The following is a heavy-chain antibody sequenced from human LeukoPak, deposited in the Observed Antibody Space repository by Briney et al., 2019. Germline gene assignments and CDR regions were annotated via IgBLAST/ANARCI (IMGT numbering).Heavy chain of an antibody. D-gene: IGHD1-14*01. CDR2: IYTSGST. Sequence: SETLSLTCTVSGGSISSYYWSWIRQPAGKGLEWIGRIYTSGSTNYNPSLKSRVTMSVDTSKNQFSLKLSSVTAADTAVYYCARGPRGPDWYYYYGMDVWGQGTTVTVSS. J-gene: IGHJ6*02. CDR3: ARGPRGPDWYYYYGMDV. V-gene: IGHV4-4*07. CDR1: GGSISSYY.